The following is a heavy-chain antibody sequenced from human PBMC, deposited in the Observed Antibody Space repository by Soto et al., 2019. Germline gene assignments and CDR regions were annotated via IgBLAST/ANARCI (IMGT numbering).Heavy chain of an antibody. CDR1: GFTSTTYS. CDR2: ISSWGTYI. V-gene: IGHV3-21*06. Sequence: EVQLVESGGGLVEPGGSLRLSCAASGFTSTTYSVNWVRQAPGKGLEWVSSISSWGTYIYYADSVKGRFTISRDNAQNSMYLQMNSLRVEDTAVYYCASAPTGFSSGWYYFNHWGQGTLVTVSS. CDR3: ASAPTGFSSGWYYFNH. D-gene: IGHD6-19*01. J-gene: IGHJ4*02.